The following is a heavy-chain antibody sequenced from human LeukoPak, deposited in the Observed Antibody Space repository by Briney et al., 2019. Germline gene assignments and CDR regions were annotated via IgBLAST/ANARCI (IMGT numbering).Heavy chain of an antibody. CDR1: GFTVSSNY. J-gene: IGHJ6*03. Sequence: GGSLRLSCAASGFTVSSNYMSWVRQAPGKGLEWVSVIYGGGSTYYADSVKGRFTISRDNSKNTLYLQMNSLRAEDTAVYYCARTPRNYYYYVDVWGKGTTVTVSS. CDR2: IYGGGST. V-gene: IGHV3-53*01. CDR3: ARTPRNYYYYVDV.